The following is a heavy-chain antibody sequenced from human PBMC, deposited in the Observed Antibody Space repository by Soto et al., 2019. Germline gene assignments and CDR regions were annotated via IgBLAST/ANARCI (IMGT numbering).Heavy chain of an antibody. J-gene: IGHJ6*02. Sequence: EVQLVESGGGLVKPGGSLRLSCAASGFTFSSYSMNWVRQAPGKGLEWVSSISSSSSYIYYADSVKGRFTISRDNAKNSLYLQMNSRRAEDTAVYYCARDRDRYCSSTSCYFYYGMDVWGQGTTVTVSS. CDR1: GFTFSSYS. V-gene: IGHV3-21*01. CDR3: ARDRDRYCSSTSCYFYYGMDV. CDR2: ISSSSSYI. D-gene: IGHD2-2*01.